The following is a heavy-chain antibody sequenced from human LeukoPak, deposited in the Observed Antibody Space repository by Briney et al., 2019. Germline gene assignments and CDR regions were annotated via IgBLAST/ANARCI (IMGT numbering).Heavy chain of an antibody. J-gene: IGHJ4*02. CDR1: GFTFSSYS. V-gene: IGHV3-21*01. CDR3: ARDNDSSGYYII. D-gene: IGHD3-22*01. Sequence: GGSLRLSCAASGFTFSSYSMNWVRQAPGKGLEWVSSISSSSSYIYYADSVKGRFTISRDNAKNSLYLQMSSLRAEDTAVYYCARDNDSSGYYIIWGQGTLVTVSS. CDR2: ISSSSSYI.